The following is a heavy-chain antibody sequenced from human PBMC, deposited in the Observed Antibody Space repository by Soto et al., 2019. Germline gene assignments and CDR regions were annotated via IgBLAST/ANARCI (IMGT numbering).Heavy chain of an antibody. Sequence: EVQLVESGGDLVQPGGSLRLSCAASGFTVSNNYMSWVRQAPGKGVEWISLIVNGGATYYTDSVKGRFTISRDNAKNTLYLQMNYLRAEDTAVYYFVLDQTSWGPGTLVSVSS. CDR2: IVNGGAT. D-gene: IGHD3-3*02. V-gene: IGHV3-66*01. CDR3: VLDQTS. CDR1: GFTVSNNY. J-gene: IGHJ5*02.